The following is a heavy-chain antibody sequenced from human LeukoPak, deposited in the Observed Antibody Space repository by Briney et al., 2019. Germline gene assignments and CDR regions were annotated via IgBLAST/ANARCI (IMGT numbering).Heavy chain of an antibody. CDR2: IIPIFGTA. D-gene: IGHD2-2*02. J-gene: IGHJ4*02. CDR1: GGTFSSYA. CDR3: AREGAAIGFSEYYFDY. Sequence: SVKVSCKASGGTFSSYAISWVRQAPGQGLEWVGGIIPIFGTANYAEKFQGRVTITTDESTSTAYMELSSLRSEDTAVYYCAREGAAIGFSEYYFDYWGQGTLVTVSS. V-gene: IGHV1-69*05.